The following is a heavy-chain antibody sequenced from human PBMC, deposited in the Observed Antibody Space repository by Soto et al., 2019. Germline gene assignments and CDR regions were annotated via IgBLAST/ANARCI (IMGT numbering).Heavy chain of an antibody. V-gene: IGHV5-51*01. CDR1: GYNFTSYW. CDR2: IYPGDSDT. J-gene: IGHJ5*02. Sequence: GEPLKIRWRGSGYNFTSYWIGWVRQMPGKGLEWMGIIYPGDSDTRYSPSFQGQVTISADKSISTAYLQWSSLKASDTAMYYCARSNYYYDSEDGFDPWGQGTLVTVSS. D-gene: IGHD3-22*01. CDR3: ARSNYYYDSEDGFDP.